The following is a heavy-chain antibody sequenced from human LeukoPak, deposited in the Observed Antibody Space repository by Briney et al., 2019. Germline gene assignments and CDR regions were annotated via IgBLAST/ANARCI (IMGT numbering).Heavy chain of an antibody. CDR3: ARQGSPIRYFDWLYYMDV. V-gene: IGHV5-51*01. CDR1: GYSFTSYW. Sequence: GESLKISCKGSGYSFTSYWIGWVRQMPGKGLEWMGIIYPGDSDTRYSPSFQGQVTISADKSISTAYLQWSSLKASDTAMYYCARQGSPIRYFDWLYYMDVWGKGTTVTASS. D-gene: IGHD3-9*01. J-gene: IGHJ6*03. CDR2: IYPGDSDT.